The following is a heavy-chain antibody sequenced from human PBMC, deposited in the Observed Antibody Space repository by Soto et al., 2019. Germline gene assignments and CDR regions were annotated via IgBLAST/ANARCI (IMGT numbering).Heavy chain of an antibody. CDR1: GFTFSSYS. CDR2: ISSSSSYI. CDR3: ARGSPQFWQLFDN. V-gene: IGHV3-21*01. Sequence: GGSLRLSCAASGFTFSSYSMNWVRQAPGKGLEWVSSISSSSSYIYYADSVKGRFTISRDNAKNSLYLQMNSLRAEDTAVYYCARGSPQFWQLFDNWGQGALVTVSS. J-gene: IGHJ4*02. D-gene: IGHD3-3*01.